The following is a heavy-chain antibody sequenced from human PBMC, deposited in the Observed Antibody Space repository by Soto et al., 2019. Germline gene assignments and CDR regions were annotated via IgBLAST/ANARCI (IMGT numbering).Heavy chain of an antibody. J-gene: IGHJ4*02. Sequence: SETLSLTCAVYGGSFSGYYWSWIRQPPGKGLEWIGEINHSGSTNYNPSLKSRVTISVDTSKNQFSLKLSSVTAADTAVYYCASVRGYSSAVDYWGQGTLVTAPQ. D-gene: IGHD6-19*01. V-gene: IGHV4-34*01. CDR2: INHSGST. CDR3: ASVRGYSSAVDY. CDR1: GGSFSGYY.